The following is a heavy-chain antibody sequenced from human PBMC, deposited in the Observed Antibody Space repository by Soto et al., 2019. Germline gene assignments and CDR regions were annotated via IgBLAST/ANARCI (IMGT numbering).Heavy chain of an antibody. CDR3: ARGVVAHSFDY. V-gene: IGHV4-34*01. J-gene: IGHJ4*02. D-gene: IGHD2-15*01. Sequence: QVQLQQWGAGLLKPSETLSLTCAVYGGSFRGYYWSWIRQPPGKGLEWIGEINHSGSTNYNPSLKSRVTISVDTSKNQFSLKLSSVTAADTAVYYCARGVVAHSFDYWGQGTLVTVSS. CDR1: GGSFRGYY. CDR2: INHSGST.